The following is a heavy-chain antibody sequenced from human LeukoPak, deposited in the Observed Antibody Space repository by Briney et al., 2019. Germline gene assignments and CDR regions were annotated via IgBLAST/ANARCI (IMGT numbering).Heavy chain of an antibody. CDR3: TRLIGSGWYFDY. D-gene: IGHD3-10*01. Sequence: GASLKISCKGSTSSFSYYWIGWVRQMPGKGLEWVAIIYPGDSDTRYSPSFQGHVTISAEKSISTVYLQWSSLQASDTVMYYCTRLIGSGWYFDYWGQGTLVTVSS. J-gene: IGHJ4*02. CDR2: IYPGDSDT. V-gene: IGHV5-51*01. CDR1: TSSFSYYW.